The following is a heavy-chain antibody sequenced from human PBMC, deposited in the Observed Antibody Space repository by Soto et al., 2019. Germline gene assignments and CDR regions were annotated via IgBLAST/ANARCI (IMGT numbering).Heavy chain of an antibody. V-gene: IGHV4-39*01. CDR2: IYYSGST. CDR3: ARGSSSWYGPYYYYYGMDV. CDR1: GGSISSSSYY. Sequence: QLQLQESGPGLVKPSETLSLTCTVSGGSISSSSYYWGWIRQPPGKGLEWIGSIYYSGSTYYNPSLKSRVTISVDTSKNQFSLKLSSVTAADTAVYYCARGSSSWYGPYYYYYGMDVWGQGTTVTVSS. D-gene: IGHD6-13*01. J-gene: IGHJ6*02.